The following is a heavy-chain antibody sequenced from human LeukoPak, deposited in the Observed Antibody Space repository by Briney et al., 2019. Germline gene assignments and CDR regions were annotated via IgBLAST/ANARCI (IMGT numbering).Heavy chain of an antibody. D-gene: IGHD4-17*01. CDR2: ISSSSSYI. CDR3: ARDRGEAYGEDYYYYGMDV. CDR1: GFTFSSYS. J-gene: IGHJ6*02. Sequence: GGSLRLSCAASGFTFSSYSMNWVRQAPGKGLEWVSSISSSSSYIYYAGSVKGRFTISRDNAKNSLYLQMNSLRAEDTAVYYCARDRGEAYGEDYYYYGMDVWGQGTTVTVSS. V-gene: IGHV3-21*01.